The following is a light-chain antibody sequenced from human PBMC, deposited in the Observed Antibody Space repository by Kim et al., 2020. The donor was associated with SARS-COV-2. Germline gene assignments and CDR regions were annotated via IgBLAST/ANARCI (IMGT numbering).Light chain of an antibody. CDR2: GAS. CDR3: QQTYTTPLT. CDR1: QTISRS. V-gene: IGKV1-39*01. Sequence: ASVGERVAITCRASQTISRSLSWYQHKPGRAPKLLIYGASGLLRGVPSRFSGSGSGTDFTLTITSLQPEDFATYYCQQTYTTPLTFGPGTKVDIK. J-gene: IGKJ3*01.